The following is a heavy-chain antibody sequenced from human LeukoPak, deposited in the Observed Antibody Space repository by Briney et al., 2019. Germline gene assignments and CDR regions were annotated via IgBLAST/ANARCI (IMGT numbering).Heavy chain of an antibody. D-gene: IGHD6-13*01. Sequence: PSQTLSLTCTVSDGSIHSGSFYSSWIRQPAGKGLEWIGRIYINGSTNYNPSPKSRVTISVDTSKNQFSLNLNSVTAADTAVYYCARAYSSSWYFNWFDPWGQGTLVTVSS. CDR1: DGSIHSGSFY. V-gene: IGHV4-61*02. J-gene: IGHJ5*02. CDR2: IYINGST. CDR3: ARAYSSSWYFNWFDP.